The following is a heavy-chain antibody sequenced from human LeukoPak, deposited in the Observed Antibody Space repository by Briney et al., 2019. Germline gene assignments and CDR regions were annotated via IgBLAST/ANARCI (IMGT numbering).Heavy chain of an antibody. D-gene: IGHD4-17*01. CDR1: GYTFTDYY. V-gene: IGHV1-2*06. CDR3: AILDYGDYGGVSD. Sequence: ASVKVSCKASGYTFTDYYMHWVRQAPGQGLEWMGRINPNSGGTNYAQKFQGRVTMTRDMSISTAYMELSSLRSDDTAVYYCAILDYGDYGGVSDWGQGTLVPVSS. J-gene: IGHJ4*02. CDR2: INPNSGGT.